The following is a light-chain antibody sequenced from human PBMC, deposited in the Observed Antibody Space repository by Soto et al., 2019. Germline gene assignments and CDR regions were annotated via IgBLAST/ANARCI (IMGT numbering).Light chain of an antibody. CDR2: EVN. CDR3: SSYTSSAPRYV. V-gene: IGLV2-14*01. J-gene: IGLJ1*01. CDR1: SSDVGGYNF. Sequence: QSVLTQPASVSGSPGQSITISCTGTSSDVGGYNFVSWYQQLPGRVPKLMIYEVNNRPSGISNRFSGSKSGNTASLTISGLQAEDEADYYCSSYTSSAPRYVFGTGTKVTVL.